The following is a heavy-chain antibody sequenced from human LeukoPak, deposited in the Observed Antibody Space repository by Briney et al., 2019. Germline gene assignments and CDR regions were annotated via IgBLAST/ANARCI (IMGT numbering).Heavy chain of an antibody. CDR1: GFTFSTYW. V-gene: IGHV3-7*03. CDR3: FLSSTARGVNDY. D-gene: IGHD5-18*01. J-gene: IGHJ4*02. Sequence: GGSLRLSCAASGFTFSTYWMSWVRQAPGKGLEWVANIKQDGSEKYYVDSVKGRFTISRDNAKNSLYLQMNSLRAEDTAVYYCFLSSTARGVNDYWGQGTLVTVSS. CDR2: IKQDGSEK.